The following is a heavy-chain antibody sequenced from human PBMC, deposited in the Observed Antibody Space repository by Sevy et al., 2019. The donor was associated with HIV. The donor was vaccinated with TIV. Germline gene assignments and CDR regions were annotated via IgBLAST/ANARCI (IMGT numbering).Heavy chain of an antibody. J-gene: IGHJ4*02. CDR3: ARGGPNQHQLDYFDY. D-gene: IGHD6-13*01. Sequence: SETLSLTCTVSGVSISNYYWARIRQPPGKGLECVGFSGSTNYNPSLKSRVTTSVDTSKNHFSLKLSSVTVADTAIYYCARGGPNQHQLDYFDYWGQGTLVTVSS. CDR2: SGST. V-gene: IGHV4-59*01. CDR1: GVSISNYY.